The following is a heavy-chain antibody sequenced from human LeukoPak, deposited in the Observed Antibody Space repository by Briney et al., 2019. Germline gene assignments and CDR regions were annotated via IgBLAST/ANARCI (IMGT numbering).Heavy chain of an antibody. J-gene: IGHJ4*02. V-gene: IGHV1-18*01. CDR1: GYTFTSYD. Sequence: ASVKVSCKASGYTFTSYDISWVRQAPGQGLEWMGWISAYNGNTNYAQKLQGRVTMTTDTSTSTAYMELRSLRSDDTAVYYCARVFIVGATGEFDYWGQGTLVTVSS. D-gene: IGHD1-26*01. CDR2: ISAYNGNT. CDR3: ARVFIVGATGEFDY.